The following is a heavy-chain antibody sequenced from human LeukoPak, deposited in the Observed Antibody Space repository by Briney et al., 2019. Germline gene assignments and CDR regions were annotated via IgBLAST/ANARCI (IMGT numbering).Heavy chain of an antibody. D-gene: IGHD2-15*01. Sequence: GASVKVSCKASGYTFTGYYIHWVRQAPGQGLEWMGRIIPILGIANYAQKFQGRVTITADKSTSTAYMELSSLRSEDTAVYYCARESRVVVVAAARLERRWFDPWGQGTLVTVSS. V-gene: IGHV1-69*04. CDR1: GYTFTGYY. CDR3: ARESRVVVVAAARLERRWFDP. J-gene: IGHJ5*02. CDR2: IIPILGIA.